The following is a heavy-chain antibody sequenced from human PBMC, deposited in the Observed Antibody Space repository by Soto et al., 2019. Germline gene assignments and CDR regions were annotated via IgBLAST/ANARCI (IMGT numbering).Heavy chain of an antibody. D-gene: IGHD3-3*01. CDR3: ARSPAQRITIFGVVSAMFDP. CDR2: IYYSGST. J-gene: IGHJ5*02. V-gene: IGHV4-31*03. CDR1: GGSIGSGGYY. Sequence: PSETLALTCTVSGGSIGSGGYYWSWIRQHPGKGLEWIGYIYYSGSTYYNPSLKSRVTISVDTSKNQFSLKLSSVTAADTAVYYCARSPAQRITIFGVVSAMFDPWGQGTLVTVSS.